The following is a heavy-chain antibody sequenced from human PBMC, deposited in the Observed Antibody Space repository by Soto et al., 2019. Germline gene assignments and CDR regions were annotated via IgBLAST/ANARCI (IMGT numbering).Heavy chain of an antibody. Sequence: ASVKVSCKASGYTFTSYDINWVRQATGQGLEWMGWMNPNSGNTGYAQKFPGRVTMTRNTSISTAYMELSSLRSEDTAVYYCARESGYDSYYYYYMDVWGKVTTVTVSS. CDR2: MNPNSGNT. CDR3: ARESGYDSYYYYYMDV. V-gene: IGHV1-8*01. J-gene: IGHJ6*03. CDR1: GYTFTSYD. D-gene: IGHD5-12*01.